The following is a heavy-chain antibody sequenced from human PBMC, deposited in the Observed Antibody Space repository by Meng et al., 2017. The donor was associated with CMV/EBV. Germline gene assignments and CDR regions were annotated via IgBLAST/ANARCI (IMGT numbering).Heavy chain of an antibody. J-gene: IGHJ5*02. CDR1: FTAYY. CDR3: ARDRVVVVPAATRNNWFDP. CDR2: INPNSGGT. Sequence: FTAYYMHWVRQAPGQGLEWMGWINPNSGGTNYAQKFQGRVTMTGDTSISTAYMELSRLRSDDTAVYYCARDRVVVVPAATRNNWFDPWGQGTLVTVSS. D-gene: IGHD2-2*01. V-gene: IGHV1-2*02.